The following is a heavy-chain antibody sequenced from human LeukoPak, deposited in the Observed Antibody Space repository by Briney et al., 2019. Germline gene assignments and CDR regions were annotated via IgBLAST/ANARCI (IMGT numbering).Heavy chain of an antibody. J-gene: IGHJ5*02. CDR3: AKVLDSSGYYPSDR. D-gene: IGHD3-22*01. CDR1: GFAFTNYA. V-gene: IGHV3-23*01. CDR2: ISGTGGST. Sequence: GGSLRLSCAASGFAFTNYAMTWVRQAPGEGLEWASTISGTGGSTYYAPSLKGRLTVSRDNSKNTLYLRLSSLRAGDTAVYYCAKVLDSSGYYPSDRWGQGTLVIVSS.